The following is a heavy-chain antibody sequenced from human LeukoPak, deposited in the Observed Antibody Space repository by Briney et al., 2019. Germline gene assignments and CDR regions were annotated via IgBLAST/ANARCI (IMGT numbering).Heavy chain of an antibody. Sequence: SETLSLTCTVSGGSISSSSYYWGWIRQPPGKGLEWIGSIYYSGSTYYNPSLKSRVTISVDTSKNQFSLKLSSVTAADTAVYYCAIYCSGGSCYSKDAFDMWGQGTTVTVSS. J-gene: IGHJ3*02. D-gene: IGHD2-15*01. CDR3: AIYCSGGSCYSKDAFDM. V-gene: IGHV4-39*07. CDR2: IYYSGST. CDR1: GGSISSSSYY.